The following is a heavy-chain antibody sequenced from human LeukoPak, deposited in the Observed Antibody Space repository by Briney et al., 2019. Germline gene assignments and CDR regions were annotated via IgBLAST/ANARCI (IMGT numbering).Heavy chain of an antibody. CDR3: AREGPSSSSCFDY. V-gene: IGHV3-48*03. CDR2: ISSIGSTM. CDR1: GFTFSSYE. D-gene: IGHD6-13*01. Sequence: GGSLRLSCAASGFTFSSYEMNWVRRAPGEGLGWVSYISSIGSTMYYTDSVKGRFTITRDNAKNSLYLQMNSLRAEDTAVYYCAREGPSSSSCFDYWGQGTLVTVSS. J-gene: IGHJ4*02.